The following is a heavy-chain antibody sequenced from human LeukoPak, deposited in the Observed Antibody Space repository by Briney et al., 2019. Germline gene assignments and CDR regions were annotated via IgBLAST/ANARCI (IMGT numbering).Heavy chain of an antibody. D-gene: IGHD1-1*01. CDR3: ARRQLRGAFDY. J-gene: IGHJ4*02. Sequence: PSETLSLTCAVYGGSFSGYYWSWIRQPPGKGLEWIGEINHSGSTNYNPSLKSRVTISVGTSKNQFSLKLSSVTAADTAVYYCARRQLRGAFDYWGQGTLVTVSS. CDR1: GGSFSGYY. V-gene: IGHV4-34*01. CDR2: INHSGST.